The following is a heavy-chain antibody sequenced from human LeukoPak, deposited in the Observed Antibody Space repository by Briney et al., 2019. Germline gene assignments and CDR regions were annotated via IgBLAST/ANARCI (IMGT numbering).Heavy chain of an antibody. Sequence: PGGSLRLSCVASGFTFSSYAMSWVRQAPGKGLEWVSGISITGGSTYYTGSVKGRFTISRDNSKNTLYLQMNSLRVEDTAVYYCATLSVAAGDWDDDFWGQGTLLTVSS. CDR1: GFTFSSYA. J-gene: IGHJ4*02. D-gene: IGHD6-13*01. CDR2: ISITGGST. V-gene: IGHV3-23*01. CDR3: ATLSVAAGDWDDDF.